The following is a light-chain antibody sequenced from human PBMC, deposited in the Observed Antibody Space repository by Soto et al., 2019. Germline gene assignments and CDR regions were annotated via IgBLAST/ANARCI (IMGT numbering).Light chain of an antibody. CDR2: GAS. CDR3: QQYGSSPT. CDR1: QSVSSSY. V-gene: IGKV3-20*01. Sequence: EIVLTQSPGTLSLSPGERATLSCRASQSVSSSYLAWYQQKPGQAPRLLIYGASSRATGIPDRFSGSGSGTDFTLTISRLEPEDFAVYSCQQYGSSPTFGGGTKV. J-gene: IGKJ4*01.